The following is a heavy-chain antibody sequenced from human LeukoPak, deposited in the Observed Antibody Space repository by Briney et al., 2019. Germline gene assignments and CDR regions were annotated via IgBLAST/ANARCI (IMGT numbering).Heavy chain of an antibody. CDR1: GYTSTSYD. J-gene: IGHJ4*02. CDR2: MNPNSGNT. V-gene: IGHV1-8*01. CDR3: ARGQQQLWVPDY. Sequence: VASVKVSCKASGYTSTSYDINWVRQATGQGLEWMGWMNPNSGNTGYAQKFQGRVTMTRNTSISTAYMELSSLRSEDTAVYYCARGQQQLWVPDYWGQGTLVTVSS. D-gene: IGHD6-13*01.